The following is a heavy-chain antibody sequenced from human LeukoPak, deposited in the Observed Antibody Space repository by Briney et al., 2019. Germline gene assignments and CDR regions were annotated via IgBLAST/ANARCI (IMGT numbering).Heavy chain of an antibody. D-gene: IGHD1-26*01. CDR1: GFTFSSYW. J-gene: IGHJ5*02. Sequence: GGSLRLSCAASGFTFSSYWMSWVRQAPVKGLEWVAFIRYDGSDKYFADIVRGRFTISRDNSKNTVYLQMNSLRVEDTAIYYCARDPLTGSYGVNWLDPWGQGTLVTVSS. CDR2: IRYDGSDK. V-gene: IGHV3-30*02. CDR3: ARDPLTGSYGVNWLDP.